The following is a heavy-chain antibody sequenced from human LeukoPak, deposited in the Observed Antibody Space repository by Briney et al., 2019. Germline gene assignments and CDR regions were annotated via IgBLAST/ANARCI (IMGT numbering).Heavy chain of an antibody. J-gene: IGHJ2*01. Sequence: ASVKVSCKVSGPPLSEVSIHWVRQAPGKGLEYVGGPDPEDGETFHAQKFQGRLTMTEDTSTDTAYMDLSSLTSEDTAVYYCVTDRARLFWYFDFWGRGTLVTVSS. D-gene: IGHD1-1*01. V-gene: IGHV1-24*01. CDR3: VTDRARLFWYFDF. CDR1: GPPLSEVS. CDR2: PDPEDGET.